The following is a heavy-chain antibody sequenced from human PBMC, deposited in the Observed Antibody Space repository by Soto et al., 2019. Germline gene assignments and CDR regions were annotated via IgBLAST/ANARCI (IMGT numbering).Heavy chain of an antibody. CDR3: AKGRSNSCYDALDI. J-gene: IGHJ3*02. CDR2: ITGSGGST. Sequence: GGSLRLSCAASGFTFSGYAVSWVRQAPGRGLEWVSAITGSGGSTYYADSVKGRFTISRDNSKNTLNLQMNSLRAEDTAVYYCAKGRSNSCYDALDIWGQGTMVTVSS. D-gene: IGHD2-2*01. CDR1: GFTFSGYA. V-gene: IGHV3-23*01.